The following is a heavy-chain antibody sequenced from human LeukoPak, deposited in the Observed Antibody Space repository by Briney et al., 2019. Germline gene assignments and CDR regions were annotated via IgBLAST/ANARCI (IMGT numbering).Heavy chain of an antibody. J-gene: IGHJ3*02. V-gene: IGHV1-69*05. CDR1: GGTFSSYA. CDR2: IIPIFGTA. D-gene: IGHD4-23*01. CDR3: ARDGRGNSDAFDI. Sequence: SVKVSCKASGGTFSSYAISWVRQAPGQGLEWMGGIIPIFGTANYAQKFQGRVTITTDESTSTAYMELSSLRSEDTAVYYCARDGRGNSDAFDIWGQGTMVTVSS.